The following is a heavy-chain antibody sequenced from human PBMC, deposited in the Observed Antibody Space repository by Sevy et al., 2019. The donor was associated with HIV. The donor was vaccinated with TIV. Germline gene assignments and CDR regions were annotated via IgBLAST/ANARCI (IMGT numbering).Heavy chain of an antibody. D-gene: IGHD3-10*01. CDR3: ARHSHGSGTYYVPFDS. CDR2: VFHSGST. J-gene: IGHJ4*02. V-gene: IGHV4-38-2*01. CDR1: AYSITSGYH. Sequence: SETLSLTCAVSAYSITSGYHWGWIRQPPGKGLEWIGSVFHSGSTYYNPSLNSRVIISVDTSKNQFSLKLNSVTAADTAVYYCARHSHGSGTYYVPFDSWGQGTLVTVSS.